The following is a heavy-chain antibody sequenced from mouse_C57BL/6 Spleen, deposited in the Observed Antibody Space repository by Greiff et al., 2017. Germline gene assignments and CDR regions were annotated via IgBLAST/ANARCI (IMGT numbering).Heavy chain of an antibody. CDR1: GYTFTSYW. CDR2: IDPSDSYT. J-gene: IGHJ2*01. Sequence: QVQLQQPGAELVRPGTSVKLSCKASGYTFTSYWMHWVKQRPGQGLEWIGVIDPSDSYTNYNQKFKGKATLTVDTSSSTAYMQLSSLTSEDSAVYYCASITTVVATFDYWGQGTTLTVSS. CDR3: ASITTVVATFDY. V-gene: IGHV1-59*01. D-gene: IGHD1-1*01.